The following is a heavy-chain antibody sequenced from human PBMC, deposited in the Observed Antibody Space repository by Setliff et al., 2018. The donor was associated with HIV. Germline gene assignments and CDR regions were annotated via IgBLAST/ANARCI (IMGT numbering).Heavy chain of an antibody. D-gene: IGHD6-6*01. CDR3: ARGFSVYSSSDPLLNWFDP. V-gene: IGHV1-18*01. J-gene: IGHJ5*02. CDR2: ISAYNGNT. CDR1: GDTFTSYE. Sequence: GASVKVSCKASGDTFTSYEINWVRQAPGQGLEWMGWISAYNGNTNYAQKLQGRVTITRDTSVSTAYMELSSLRSEDTAVYYCARGFSVYSSSDPLLNWFDPWGQGTLVTVSS.